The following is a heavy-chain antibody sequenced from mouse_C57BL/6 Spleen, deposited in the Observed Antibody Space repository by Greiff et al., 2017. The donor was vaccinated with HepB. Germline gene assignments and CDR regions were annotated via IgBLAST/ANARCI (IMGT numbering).Heavy chain of an antibody. D-gene: IGHD1-1*01. CDR3: ASDYYGSSWFAY. Sequence: VKQRTEQGLEWIGRIDPEDGETKYAPKFQGKATITADTSSNTAYLQLSSLTSEDTAVYYCASDYYGSSWFAYWGQGTLVTVSA. J-gene: IGHJ3*01. V-gene: IGHV14-2*01. CDR2: IDPEDGET.